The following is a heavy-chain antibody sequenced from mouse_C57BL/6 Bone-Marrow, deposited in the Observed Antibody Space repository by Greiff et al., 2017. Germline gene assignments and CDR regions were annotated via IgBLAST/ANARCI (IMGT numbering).Heavy chain of an antibody. D-gene: IGHD3-2*02. V-gene: IGHV1-81*01. Sequence: QVQLQQSGAELARPGASVKLSCKASGYTFTSYGISWVKQRPGQGLEWIGEIYPRSGNTYYNEKFKGKATLTADKSSSTAYMELRSLTSEDSAVYFCARQRRLRMDYWGQGTSVTVSS. J-gene: IGHJ4*01. CDR3: ARQRRLRMDY. CDR2: IYPRSGNT. CDR1: GYTFTSYG.